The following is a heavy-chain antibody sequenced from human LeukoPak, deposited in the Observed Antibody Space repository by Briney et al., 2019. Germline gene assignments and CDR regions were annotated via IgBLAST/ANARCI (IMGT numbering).Heavy chain of an antibody. J-gene: IGHJ3*02. CDR3: ARGAYSYDSSGYYSAFDI. D-gene: IGHD3-22*01. Sequence: SQTLSLTCTVSGDSISSGDHYWSWTRQPPGKGLEWIGYIYYSGTTYYNPSLKSRVTISVDTSKNQFSLKLSSVTAADTAIYYCARGAYSYDSSGYYSAFDIWGQGTMVTVSS. CDR1: GDSISSGDHY. CDR2: IYYSGTT. V-gene: IGHV4-30-4*08.